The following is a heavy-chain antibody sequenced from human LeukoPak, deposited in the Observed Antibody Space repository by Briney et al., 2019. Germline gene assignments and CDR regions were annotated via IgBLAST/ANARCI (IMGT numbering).Heavy chain of an antibody. V-gene: IGHV3-23*01. J-gene: IGHJ4*02. CDR3: AKAQGYSSGNYFDY. CDR2: ISGSGGST. Sequence: GGSLRLSCAASGFTSNSYGMSWVRQAPGKRLEWVSAISGSGGSTYYADSVKGRFTISRDNSKNTLYLQMNSLRAEGTAVYYCAKAQGYSSGNYFDYWGQGTLVTVSS. D-gene: IGHD6-19*01. CDR1: GFTSNSYG.